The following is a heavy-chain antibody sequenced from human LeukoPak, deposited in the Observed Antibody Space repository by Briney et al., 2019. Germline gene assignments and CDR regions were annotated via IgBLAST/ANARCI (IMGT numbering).Heavy chain of an antibody. CDR3: AKQAYDSSGYYYVPKEYFDY. D-gene: IGHD3-22*01. Sequence: GGSLRLSCAASGFTFSSYAMSWVRQAPGKGLEWVSAISGSGGSTYYADSVKGRFTISRDISKNTLYLQMNSLRAEDSAVYYYAKQAYDSSGYYYVPKEYFDYWGQGTLVTVSS. V-gene: IGHV3-23*01. CDR2: ISGSGGST. CDR1: GFTFSSYA. J-gene: IGHJ4*02.